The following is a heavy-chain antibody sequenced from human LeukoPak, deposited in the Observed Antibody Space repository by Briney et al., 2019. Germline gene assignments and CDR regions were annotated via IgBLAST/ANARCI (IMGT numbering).Heavy chain of an antibody. CDR2: ISFSGDNT. Sequence: PGGSLRLSCAASGFTFSDYVMHWVRQAPGKGLEYVSGISFSGDNTYYANSVKGRFTISRDNSKNTLYLQMDSLRAEDMAVYYCARSTGYCSGGSCYSDYWGQGTLVTVSS. J-gene: IGHJ4*02. CDR3: ARSTGYCSGGSCYSDY. CDR1: GFTFSDYV. V-gene: IGHV3-64*01. D-gene: IGHD2-15*01.